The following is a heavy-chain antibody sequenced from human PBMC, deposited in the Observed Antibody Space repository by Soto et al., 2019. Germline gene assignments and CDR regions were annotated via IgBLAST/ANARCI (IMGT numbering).Heavy chain of an antibody. Sequence: SETLSLTCTVSGGSISSGGYYWSWIRQHPGKGLEWIGYIYYSGSTYYNPSLKSRVTISVDTSKNQFSLKLSSVTAADTAVYYCARGGPDFWSGYYTYYYYYGMDVWGQGTTVTVSS. D-gene: IGHD3-3*01. CDR2: IYYSGST. CDR3: ARGGPDFWSGYYTYYYYYGMDV. CDR1: GGSISSGGYY. V-gene: IGHV4-31*03. J-gene: IGHJ6*02.